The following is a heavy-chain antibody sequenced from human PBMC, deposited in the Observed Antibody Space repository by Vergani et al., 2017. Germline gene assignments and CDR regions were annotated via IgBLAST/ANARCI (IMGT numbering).Heavy chain of an antibody. D-gene: IGHD3-10*01. Sequence: QVQLQQWGAGVVKPSGTLSLTCAVFGESFSSLYWSWIRQPPGKGLEWIGKINNDGDTNYNPSLENRVTVSRDTAKNQFSLNLMAVTAAETAMYYCEVRPRDNLVGGEIVTKRTFDYWSQGSLVTVSS. CDR3: EVRPRDNLVGGEIVTKRTFDY. CDR2: INNDGDT. V-gene: IGHV4-34*02. CDR1: GESFSSLY. J-gene: IGHJ4*02.